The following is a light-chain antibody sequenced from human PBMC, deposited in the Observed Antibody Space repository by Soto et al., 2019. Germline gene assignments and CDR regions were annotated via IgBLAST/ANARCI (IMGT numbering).Light chain of an antibody. J-gene: IGKJ5*01. V-gene: IGKV3-15*01. CDR3: QQYNNWLLIT. CDR2: GAS. Sequence: EIVMTQSPATLSVXPGERATLSCRASQSVSSNLAWYQQKPGQAPRLLIYGASTRATGIPARFSGSGSGTEFTLTISSLQSEDFAVYYCQQYNNWLLITFGQGTRLEIK. CDR1: QSVSSN.